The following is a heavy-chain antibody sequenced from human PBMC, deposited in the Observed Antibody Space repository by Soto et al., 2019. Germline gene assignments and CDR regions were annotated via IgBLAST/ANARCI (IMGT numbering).Heavy chain of an antibody. CDR2: IYYSGRT. D-gene: IGHD4-4*01. Sequence: QLQLQESGPGLVKPSETLALTCAVSGDSVTSNHLWGVIRQFPGKGLQWIGSIYYSGRTHYNPALASRVTISIVTSKNKFSLKLTSVTSADTAVYYCARPVDFSDYSRWFARWGQGPVVTVSS. CDR3: ARPVDFSDYSRWFAR. V-gene: IGHV4-39*01. J-gene: IGHJ5*02. CDR1: GDSVTSNHL.